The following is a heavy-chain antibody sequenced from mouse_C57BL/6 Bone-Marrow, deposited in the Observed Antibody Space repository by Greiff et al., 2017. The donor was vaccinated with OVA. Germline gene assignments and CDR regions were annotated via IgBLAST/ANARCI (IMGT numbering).Heavy chain of an antibody. CDR1: GYTFTSYW. Sequence: DVQLQESGTVLASPGASVKMSCKTSGYTFTSYWMNWVKQRPGQGLEWLGAIYPGNRDTSSNQKFKGKAKLTAVPSASPAYMALSSLTNDDSAVYYCTRWLPYVDYWGQGTTLTVSS. J-gene: IGHJ2*01. CDR3: TRWLPYVDY. D-gene: IGHD2-2*01. V-gene: IGHV1-5*01. CDR2: IYPGNRDT.